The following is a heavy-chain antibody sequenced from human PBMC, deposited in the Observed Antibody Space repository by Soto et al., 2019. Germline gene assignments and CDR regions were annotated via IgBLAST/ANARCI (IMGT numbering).Heavy chain of an antibody. J-gene: IGHJ5*02. CDR3: AREFPGYCSSTSCYQFDP. CDR1: GGTFSSYA. Sequence: RASVKVSCKASGGTFSSYAISWVRQAPGQGLEWMGGIIPIFGTANYAQKFQGRVTITADKSTSTAYMELSSLRSEDTAVYYCAREFPGYCSSTSCYQFDPWGQGTLVTVSS. V-gene: IGHV1-69*06. CDR2: IIPIFGTA. D-gene: IGHD2-2*01.